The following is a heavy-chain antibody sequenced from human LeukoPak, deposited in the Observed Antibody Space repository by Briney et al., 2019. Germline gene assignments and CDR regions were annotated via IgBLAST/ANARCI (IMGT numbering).Heavy chain of an antibody. J-gene: IGHJ5*02. Sequence: KSVGSLRLSCAASGFTFSDYYMSSIRQAPRKGLEWVSYISSSGSTIYYADSVKGRFTISRDNAKNSLYLQMNSLRAEDSAVYYCARVVVADPTWGQGTLVTVSS. V-gene: IGHV3-11*04. CDR2: ISSSGSTI. CDR1: GFTFSDYY. CDR3: ARVVVADPT. D-gene: IGHD2-15*01.